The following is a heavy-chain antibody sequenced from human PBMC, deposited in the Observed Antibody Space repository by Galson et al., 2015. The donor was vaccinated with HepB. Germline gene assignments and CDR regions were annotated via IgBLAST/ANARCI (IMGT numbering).Heavy chain of an antibody. CDR1: GGTFSSYT. V-gene: IGHV1-69*02. D-gene: IGHD3-10*01. CDR2: IIPILGIA. CDR3: ARSRVTMVRGTYYYYYGMDV. J-gene: IGHJ6*02. Sequence: SVKVSCKASGGTFSSYTISWVRQAPGQGLEWMGRIIPILGIANYAQKFQGRVTITADKSTSTAYMELSSLRSEDTAVYYCARSRVTMVRGTYYYYYGMDVWGQGTTVTVSS.